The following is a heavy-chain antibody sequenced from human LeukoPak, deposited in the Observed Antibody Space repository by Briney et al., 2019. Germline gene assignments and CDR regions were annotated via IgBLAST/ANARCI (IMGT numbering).Heavy chain of an antibody. D-gene: IGHD3-22*01. V-gene: IGHV3-74*01. CDR3: ATFRGYYDFDY. Sequence: SGGSLRLSCAASGFTFSSYRMHWVRQAPGKGLVWVSRINSDGSSTSYADSVKGRFTISRDNAKNTLYLQMNSLRAEDTAVYYCATFRGYYDFDYWGQGTLVTVSS. CDR2: INSDGSST. CDR1: GFTFSSYR. J-gene: IGHJ4*02.